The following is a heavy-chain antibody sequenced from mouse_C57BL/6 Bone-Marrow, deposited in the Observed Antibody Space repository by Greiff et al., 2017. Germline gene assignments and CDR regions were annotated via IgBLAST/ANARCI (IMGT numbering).Heavy chain of an antibody. CDR3: ARRAYYYGSSYAMDG. Sequence: VQLQESGPGLVQPSQSLSITCTVSGFSLTSSGVHWVRQSPGKGLEWLGVLWSGGSTDYNAAFISRLSISKDNSKSQVFFKMNSLQADDTAIYYCARRAYYYGSSYAMDGWGQGTSVTVSS. CDR2: LWSGGST. V-gene: IGHV2-2*01. J-gene: IGHJ4*01. D-gene: IGHD1-1*01. CDR1: GFSLTSSG.